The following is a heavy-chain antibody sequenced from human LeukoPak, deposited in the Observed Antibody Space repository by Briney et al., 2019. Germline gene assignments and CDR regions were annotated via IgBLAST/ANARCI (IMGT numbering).Heavy chain of an antibody. CDR2: IYYSGST. J-gene: IGHJ6*02. Sequence: SETLSLTCTVSGGSISSSSYYWGWIRQPPGKGLEWIGSIYYSGSTYYNPSLKSRVTISVDTSKNQFSLKLSSVTAADTAVYYCARGDEGVAGRLYYYGMDVWGQGTTVTVSS. CDR3: ARGDEGVAGRLYYYGMDV. D-gene: IGHD6-19*01. V-gene: IGHV4-39*07. CDR1: GGSISSSSYY.